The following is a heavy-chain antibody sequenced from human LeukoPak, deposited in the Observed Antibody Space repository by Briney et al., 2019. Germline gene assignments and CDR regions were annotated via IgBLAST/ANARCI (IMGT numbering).Heavy chain of an antibody. CDR3: ARDPGYCSGGSCYGDAFDI. CDR2: INSDGTT. CDR1: GFTFSSYW. D-gene: IGHD2-15*01. Sequence: RTGGSLRLSCAASGFTFSSYWMHWVRQAPGKGPVWVSRINSDGTTYYADSVKGRFTISRDNAKNTLYLQMNGPRAEDTAVYYCARDPGYCSGGSCYGDAFDIWGQGTMVTVSS. V-gene: IGHV3-74*01. J-gene: IGHJ3*02.